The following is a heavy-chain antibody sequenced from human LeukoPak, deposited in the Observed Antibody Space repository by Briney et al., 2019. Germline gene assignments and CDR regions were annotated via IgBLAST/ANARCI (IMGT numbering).Heavy chain of an antibody. V-gene: IGHV1-69*05. D-gene: IGHD3-3*01. Sequence: SVKVSCKASGGTFSSYAISWVRQAPGQGLEWMGRIIPIFGTANYAQKFQGRVTITTDESTSTAYMELSSLRSDDTAVYYCARSYTIFGVIDYWGQGTLVTVSS. CDR3: ARSYTIFGVIDY. J-gene: IGHJ4*02. CDR2: IIPIFGTA. CDR1: GGTFSSYA.